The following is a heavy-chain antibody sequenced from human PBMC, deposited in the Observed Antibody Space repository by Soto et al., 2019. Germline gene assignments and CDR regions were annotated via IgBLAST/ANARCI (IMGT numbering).Heavy chain of an antibody. J-gene: IGHJ6*02. Sequence: GASVKVSCKASGFTFTSSAVHWVRQARGQRLEWIGWIVVGSGNTNYAQKFQERVTITRDMSTSTAYMELSSLRSEDTAVYYCAAGVDIAAAGTGYYYYGMDVWGQGTTVTVSS. D-gene: IGHD6-13*01. CDR1: GFTFTSSA. CDR2: IVVGSGNT. V-gene: IGHV1-58*01. CDR3: AAGVDIAAAGTGYYYYGMDV.